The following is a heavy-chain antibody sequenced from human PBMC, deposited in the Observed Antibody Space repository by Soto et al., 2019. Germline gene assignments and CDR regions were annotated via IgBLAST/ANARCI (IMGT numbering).Heavy chain of an antibody. Sequence: PSETLSLTCTVSGGSISSSSYYWGWIRQPPGKGLEWIGSIYYSGTTYYNPSLKSRVTISVDTSKNQFSLKLSSVTAADTAVYYCARHRGYYDILTGYYTELHFDYWGQGTLVTVSS. V-gene: IGHV4-39*01. J-gene: IGHJ4*02. CDR1: GGSISSSSYY. CDR2: IYYSGTT. CDR3: ARHRGYYDILTGYYTELHFDY. D-gene: IGHD3-9*01.